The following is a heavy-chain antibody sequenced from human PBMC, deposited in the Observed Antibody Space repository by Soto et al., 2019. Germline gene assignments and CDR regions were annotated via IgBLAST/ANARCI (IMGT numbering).Heavy chain of an antibody. CDR3: ARGKKWFDP. V-gene: IGHV4-59*01. Sequence: SETQSLTCTVSGGSLSTYYLSWIRQSPGKGLECIGYIYYNGITHYNPSLMSRVTILVDTSKNQFSLKLSSVTAADTAVYYCARGKKWFDPWGQGTLVTVSS. CDR2: IYYNGIT. J-gene: IGHJ5*02. CDR1: GGSLSTYY.